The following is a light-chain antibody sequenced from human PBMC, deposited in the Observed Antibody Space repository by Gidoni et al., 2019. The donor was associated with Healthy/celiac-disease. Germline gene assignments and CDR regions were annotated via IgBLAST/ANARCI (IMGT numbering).Light chain of an antibody. J-gene: IGLJ3*02. CDR2: QDS. CDR3: QAWDSSTGV. Sequence: SYELTQPPSVSVSPGQTASITCSGDKLGDKYACWYQKKPGQSPVLVIYQDSKRPSGIPERFSGSNSGNTATLTISGTQAMDEADYCCQAWDSSTGVFGGGTKLTVL. CDR1: KLGDKY. V-gene: IGLV3-1*01.